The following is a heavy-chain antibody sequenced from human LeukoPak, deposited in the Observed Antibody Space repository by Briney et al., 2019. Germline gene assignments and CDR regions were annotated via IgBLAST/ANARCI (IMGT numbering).Heavy chain of an antibody. CDR1: GGTFSSYA. CDR2: INAGNGNT. V-gene: IGHV1-3*01. D-gene: IGHD3-3*01. CDR3: AREHDFLSGYGMDV. Sequence: ASVKVSCKASGGTFSSYAISWVRQAPGQRLEWMGWINAGNGNTKYSQNFQGRVTITRDTSASTAYMELSSLRSEDTAVYYCAREHDFLSGYGMDVWGQETTVTVSS. J-gene: IGHJ6*02.